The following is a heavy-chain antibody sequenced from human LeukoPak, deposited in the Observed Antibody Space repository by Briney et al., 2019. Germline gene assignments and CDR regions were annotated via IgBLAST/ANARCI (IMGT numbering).Heavy chain of an antibody. V-gene: IGHV3-23*01. J-gene: IGHJ4*02. Sequence: HPGGSLRLSCAASGFTFSSYAMSWVRQAPGKGLEWVSGIIDSGSNTYHADSVKGRFTISRDNSKNTLYLQVNSLRAEDTAMYYCAKDRGSGWIRGFDYWGQGTLVTVSS. D-gene: IGHD6-19*01. CDR2: IIDSGSNT. CDR1: GFTFSSYA. CDR3: AKDRGSGWIRGFDY.